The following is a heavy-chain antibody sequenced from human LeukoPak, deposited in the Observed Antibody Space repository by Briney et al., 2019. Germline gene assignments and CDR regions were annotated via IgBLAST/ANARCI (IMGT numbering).Heavy chain of an antibody. CDR2: ISGSGGST. J-gene: IGHJ4*02. D-gene: IGHD3-10*01. Sequence: GGSLRLSCAASGFTFSSYGMSWVRQAPGKGLEWVSAISGSGGSTYYADSVKGRFTISRDNSKNTLYLQMNSLRAEDTAVYYCAKDLSLDYYGSGSYSGGTFDYWGQGTLVTVSS. CDR3: AKDLSLDYYGSGSYSGGTFDY. CDR1: GFTFSSYG. V-gene: IGHV3-23*01.